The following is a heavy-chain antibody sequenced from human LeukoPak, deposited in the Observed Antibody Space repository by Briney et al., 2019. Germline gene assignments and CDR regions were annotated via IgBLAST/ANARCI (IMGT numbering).Heavy chain of an antibody. CDR2: ISGSSNTI. CDR3: ARGQARSFDY. V-gene: IGHV3-48*02. CDR1: GFTFSNFA. J-gene: IGHJ4*02. Sequence: GGSLRLSCAASGFTFSNFAMNWVRQAPGKGLEWVSTISGSSNTIYYADSVKGRFTISRDNAKNSLSLLMNSLRDEDTAVYFCARGQARSFDYWGQGTLVTVSS.